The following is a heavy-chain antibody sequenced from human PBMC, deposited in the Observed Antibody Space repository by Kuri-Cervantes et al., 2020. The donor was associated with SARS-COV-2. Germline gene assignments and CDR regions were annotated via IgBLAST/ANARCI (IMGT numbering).Heavy chain of an antibody. J-gene: IGHJ4*02. Sequence: SETLSLTCTVSGGSISSYYWSWIRQPPGKGLEWIGYIYNSGSTNYNPPLKSRVTISVDTSKNQFSLKLSSVTAADTAVYYCARHGRNYYDSSRYFDYWGQGTLVTVSS. CDR3: ARHGRNYYDSSRYFDY. V-gene: IGHV4-59*08. CDR1: GGSISSYY. D-gene: IGHD3-22*01. CDR2: IYNSGST.